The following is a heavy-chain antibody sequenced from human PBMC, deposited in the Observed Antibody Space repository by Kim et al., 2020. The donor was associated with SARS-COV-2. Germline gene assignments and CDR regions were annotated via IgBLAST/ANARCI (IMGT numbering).Heavy chain of an antibody. CDR1: GGSISGSSYH. V-gene: IGHV4-39*01. D-gene: IGHD1-26*01. CDR3: AISSGSYYTDWYFDL. CDR2: IYYSGST. Sequence: SETLSLTCTVSGGSISGSSYHWGWIRQPPGKGLEWIGSIYYSGSTYYNPSLKSRVTISVDTSKNQFSLKLSSVTAADTAMDYCAISSGSYYTDWYFDLWG. J-gene: IGHJ2*01.